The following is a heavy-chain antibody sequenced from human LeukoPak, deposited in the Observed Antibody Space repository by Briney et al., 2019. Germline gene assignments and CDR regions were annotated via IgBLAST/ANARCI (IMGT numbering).Heavy chain of an antibody. CDR3: ASLLADSSGSPEGDY. D-gene: IGHD6-19*01. V-gene: IGHV1-8*01. CDR2: MNPNNGNT. CDR1: GYTFTSYD. Sequence: ASVKVSCKASGYTFTSYDINWVRQATGQGLEWMGWMNPNNGNTGYAQKFQGRVTMTRNTSISTAYMELSSLRSEDTAVYYCASLLADSSGSPEGDYWGQGTLVTVSS. J-gene: IGHJ4*02.